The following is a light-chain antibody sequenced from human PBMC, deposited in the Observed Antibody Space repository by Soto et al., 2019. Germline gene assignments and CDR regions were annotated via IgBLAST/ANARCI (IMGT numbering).Light chain of an antibody. V-gene: IGKV1-6*01. J-gene: IGKJ1*01. Sequence: AIQMTQSPSSLSASVGDRVTITCRASQGIRNDLGWYQQKPGKAPKLLIYAASSLQSGVPSRFSGSGSGTDFTLTISSLQPEDFATYYCQQYSTYSWTFGQGTQVEIK. CDR1: QGIRND. CDR3: QQYSTYSWT. CDR2: AAS.